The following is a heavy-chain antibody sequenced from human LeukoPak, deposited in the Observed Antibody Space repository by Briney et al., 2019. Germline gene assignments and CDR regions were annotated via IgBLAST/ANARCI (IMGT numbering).Heavy chain of an antibody. V-gene: IGHV3-74*01. Sequence: GGSLRLSCAASGNYWMHWVRQAPGKGLVWVSHINSDGSCTSYADSVKGRFTISKDNAKNTVYLQMNNLRVEDTAVYYCVSFYETYWGRGTLVTVSS. D-gene: IGHD2-2*01. CDR2: INSDGSCT. J-gene: IGHJ4*02. CDR3: VSFYETY. CDR1: GNYW.